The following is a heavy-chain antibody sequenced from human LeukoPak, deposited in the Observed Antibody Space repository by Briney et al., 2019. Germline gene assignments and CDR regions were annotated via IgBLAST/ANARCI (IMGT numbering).Heavy chain of an antibody. D-gene: IGHD3-22*01. V-gene: IGHV1-69*05. J-gene: IGHJ6*03. CDR3: ARAGSDSSGPKVTYYYYYMDV. CDR2: IIPIFGTA. CDR1: GGTFSSYA. Sequence: SVKVSCKASGGTFSSYAISWVRQAPGQGLEWMGGIIPIFGTANYAQKFQGRVTITTDESTSTAYMELSSLRSEDTAVYYCARAGSDSSGPKVTYYYYYMDVWGKGTTVTVSS.